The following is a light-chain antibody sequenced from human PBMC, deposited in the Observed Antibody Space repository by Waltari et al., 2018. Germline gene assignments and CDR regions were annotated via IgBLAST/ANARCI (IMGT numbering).Light chain of an antibody. CDR1: GDDIGGFES. CDR3: CSYAGTYSYV. J-gene: IGLJ1*01. V-gene: IGLV2-11*01. Sequence: QSALTQPPSVSRSPGQSVTISCTGTGDDIGGFESVSWYQQDPGKAPKLLIYDVNNRPSGVPVRFSGSKSGNTASLTISRLQAEDESAYYCCSYAGTYSYVFGTGTEVTVL. CDR2: DVN.